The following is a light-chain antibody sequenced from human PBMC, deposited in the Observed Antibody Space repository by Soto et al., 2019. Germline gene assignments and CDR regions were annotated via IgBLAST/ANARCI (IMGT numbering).Light chain of an antibody. CDR1: QSGSSSY. CDR2: GAS. V-gene: IGKV3-20*01. J-gene: IGKJ2*01. Sequence: EIILTQSPGTLTLSPGERATLSCRASQSGSSSYLAWYQQKPGQAPRLLIYGASSRATGIPDRFSGSGSGTDFTLTISRLEPEEFAVYYCQQYGSSPYIFGQGTKLEIK. CDR3: QQYGSSPYI.